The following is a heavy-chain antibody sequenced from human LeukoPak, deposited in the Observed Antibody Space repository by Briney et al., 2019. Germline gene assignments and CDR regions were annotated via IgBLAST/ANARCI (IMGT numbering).Heavy chain of an antibody. CDR3: TRDTDYGSATNYFDS. J-gene: IGHJ4*02. Sequence: GGSLRLSCAASGFTFDDYAVHWVRQAPGKGLEWVALISWEGDTTYYADSVRGRFTISRDNSKNSLYLQMNSLRTEDTAFYYCTRDTDYGSATNYFDSWGRGTLVTVSS. D-gene: IGHD3-10*01. CDR2: ISWEGDTT. V-gene: IGHV3-43*01. CDR1: GFTFDDYA.